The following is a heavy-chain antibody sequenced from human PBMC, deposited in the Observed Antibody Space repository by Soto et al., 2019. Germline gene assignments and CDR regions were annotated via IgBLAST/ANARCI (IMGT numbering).Heavy chain of an antibody. J-gene: IGHJ4*02. Sequence: SQTLSLTCAISGDSVSSNSSAWNWIRQSPSRVLEWLGRTYYRSKWYNDYAVSVKSRITINPDTSKNQFSLQLNSVTPEDTAVYYCARGGHLCSSRWTSASFDYCGQGQLVT. D-gene: IGHD6-13*01. CDR2: TYYRSKWYN. CDR3: ARGGHLCSSRWTSASFDY. V-gene: IGHV6-1*01. CDR1: GDSVSSNSSA.